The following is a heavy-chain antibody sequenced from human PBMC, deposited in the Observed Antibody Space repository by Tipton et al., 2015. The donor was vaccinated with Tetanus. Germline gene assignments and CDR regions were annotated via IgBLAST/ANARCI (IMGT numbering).Heavy chain of an antibody. Sequence: SLRLSCAASGFTFSDYYMSWIRQAPGKGLEWVSYISSSGSTIYYADSVKGRFTISRDSAKNSLYLQMNSLRAEDTAVYYCARGGEYQLLSRAFYYYYGMDVWGQGTTVTVSS. CDR1: GFTFSDYY. CDR2: ISSSGSTI. D-gene: IGHD2-2*01. CDR3: ARGGEYQLLSRAFYYYYGMDV. V-gene: IGHV3-11*01. J-gene: IGHJ6*02.